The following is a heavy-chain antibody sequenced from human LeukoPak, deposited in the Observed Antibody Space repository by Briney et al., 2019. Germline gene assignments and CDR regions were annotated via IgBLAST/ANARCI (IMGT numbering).Heavy chain of an antibody. CDR2: INHSGST. CDR3: ARHCSGGSCYADY. D-gene: IGHD2-15*01. Sequence: PSETLSLTCAVYGGSFSGYYWSWIRQPPGKGLAWIGEINHSGSTNYNPSLKSRVTISVDTSKNQFSLKLSSVTAADTAVYYCARHCSGGSCYADYWGQGTLVTVSS. CDR1: GGSFSGYY. J-gene: IGHJ4*02. V-gene: IGHV4-34*01.